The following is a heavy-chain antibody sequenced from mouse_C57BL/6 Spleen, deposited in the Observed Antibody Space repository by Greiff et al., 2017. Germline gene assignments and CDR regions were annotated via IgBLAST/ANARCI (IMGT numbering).Heavy chain of an antibody. J-gene: IGHJ2*01. CDR1: GYTFTDYY. CDR3: ARYSSGIDY. V-gene: IGHV1-76*01. CDR2: IYPGSGNT. D-gene: IGHD3-2*02. Sequence: VQLQQSGAELVRPGASVKLSCKASGYTFTDYYINWVKQRPGQGLEWIARIYPGSGNTYYNEKFKGKATLTAEKSSSTAYMQLSSLTSEDSAVYFCARYSSGIDYWGQGTTRTVSS.